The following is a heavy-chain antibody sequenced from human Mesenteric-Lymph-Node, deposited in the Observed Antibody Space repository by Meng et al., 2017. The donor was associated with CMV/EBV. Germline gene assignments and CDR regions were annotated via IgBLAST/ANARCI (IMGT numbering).Heavy chain of an antibody. CDR1: GFSLSTSGGG. CDR2: IYWDDDK. Sequence: QITLKESGPTLVKPTQTLTLTCTFAGFSLSTSGGGVGWIRQPPGKALEWLALIYWDDDKRYSPSLKSRLTITKDTSENQVVLTMTNMDPVDTATYYCAHSSGIAAAGPFYFDYWGQGTLVTVSS. CDR3: AHSSGIAAAGPFYFDY. V-gene: IGHV2-5*02. D-gene: IGHD6-13*01. J-gene: IGHJ4*02.